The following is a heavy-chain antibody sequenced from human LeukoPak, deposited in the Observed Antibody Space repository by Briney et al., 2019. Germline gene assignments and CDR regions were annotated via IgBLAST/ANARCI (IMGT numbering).Heavy chain of an antibody. D-gene: IGHD2-8*01. J-gene: IGHJ5*02. V-gene: IGHV1-2*02. CDR2: INPNSGGT. CDR1: GYTFTGYY. Sequence: ASVKVSCKASGYTFTGYYMHWVRQAPGQGLEWMGWINPNSGGTNYAQKFQGRVTMTRDTSISTAYMELSRLRSEDTAVYYCARGRDCTNGVCFRYNWFDPWGQGTLVTVSS. CDR3: ARGRDCTNGVCFRYNWFDP.